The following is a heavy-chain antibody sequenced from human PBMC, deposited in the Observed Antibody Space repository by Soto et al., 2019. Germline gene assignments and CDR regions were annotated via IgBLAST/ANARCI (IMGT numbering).Heavy chain of an antibody. Sequence: EVQLVESGGGLVKPGGSLRLSCAASGFTFSSYSMNWVRQAPGKGLEWVSSISSSSSYIYYADSVKGRFTISRDNAKNSQYLQMNSLGAEDTAVYYCARGSDSSGYYPDAFDIWGQGTMVTVSS. J-gene: IGHJ3*02. D-gene: IGHD3-22*01. CDR1: GFTFSSYS. CDR3: ARGSDSSGYYPDAFDI. V-gene: IGHV3-21*01. CDR2: ISSSSSYI.